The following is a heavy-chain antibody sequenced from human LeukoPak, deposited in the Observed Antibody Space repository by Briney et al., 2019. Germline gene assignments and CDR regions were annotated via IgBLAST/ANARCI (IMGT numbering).Heavy chain of an antibody. V-gene: IGHV1-69*06. J-gene: IGHJ6*04. D-gene: IGHD2-15*01. CDR1: GGTFSSYA. Sequence: ASVKVSCKASGGTFSSYAISWVRQAPGQGLEWMGGIIPIFGTANYAQKFQGRVTITADKSTSTAYMELSSLRSEDTAVYYCARPYCSGGSCPPYGMDVWGKGTTVTVSS. CDR2: IIPIFGTA. CDR3: ARPYCSGGSCPPYGMDV.